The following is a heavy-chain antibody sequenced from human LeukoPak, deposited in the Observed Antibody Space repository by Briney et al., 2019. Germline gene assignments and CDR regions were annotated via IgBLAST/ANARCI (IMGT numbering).Heavy chain of an antibody. Sequence: TGGPLRLSCVASGFTFSSYAMSWVRQAPGKGLEWVSAISGSGGSTYYADSVKGRFTISRDNSKNTLYLQMNSLRAEDTAVYYCAKDPPGLLTFDYWGQGTLVTVSS. CDR1: GFTFSSYA. CDR3: AKDPPGLLTFDY. J-gene: IGHJ4*02. CDR2: ISGSGGST. D-gene: IGHD3/OR15-3a*01. V-gene: IGHV3-23*01.